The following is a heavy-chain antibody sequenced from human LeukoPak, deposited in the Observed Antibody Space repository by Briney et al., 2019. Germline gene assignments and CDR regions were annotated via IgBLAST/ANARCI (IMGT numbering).Heavy chain of an antibody. Sequence: ASVKVSCKASGGTFSSYAISWVRQAPGQGLEWMGGIIPIFGTANYAQKFQGRVTITADESTSTAYMELSSLRSEDTAVYYCASIVAVPAENYYMDVWGKGTTVTVSS. D-gene: IGHD2-2*01. CDR1: GGTFSSYA. V-gene: IGHV1-69*13. CDR2: IIPIFGTA. J-gene: IGHJ6*03. CDR3: ASIVAVPAENYYMDV.